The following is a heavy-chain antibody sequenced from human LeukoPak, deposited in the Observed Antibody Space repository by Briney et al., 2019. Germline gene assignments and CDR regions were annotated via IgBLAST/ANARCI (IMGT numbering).Heavy chain of an antibody. CDR3: ARAGYSGYDWRWFDP. D-gene: IGHD5-12*01. J-gene: IGHJ5*02. Sequence: SETLSLTCTVSGGSISSGGYYWSWIRQHPGKGLEWIGYIYYSGSTYYNPSLKSRVTISVDTSKNQFSLKLSSVTAADTAVYYCARAGYSGYDWRWFDPWGQGTLVTVSS. V-gene: IGHV4-31*03. CDR2: IYYSGST. CDR1: GGSISSGGYY.